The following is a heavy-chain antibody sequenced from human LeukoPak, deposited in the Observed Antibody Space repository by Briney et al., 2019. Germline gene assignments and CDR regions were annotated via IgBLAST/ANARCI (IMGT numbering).Heavy chain of an antibody. Sequence: GGSLRLSCAATGFTFRSYWMHGVPKSPGKGLVGVSRTNRHEFETNYADSVKGLFTISRDNAKNTLYLQMNSLRAEDTAVYFCARDLRGNRDYWGQGTLVTVSS. CDR2: TNRHEFET. V-gene: IGHV3-74*01. J-gene: IGHJ4*02. CDR1: GFTFRSYW. CDR3: ARDLRGNRDY. D-gene: IGHD4-23*01.